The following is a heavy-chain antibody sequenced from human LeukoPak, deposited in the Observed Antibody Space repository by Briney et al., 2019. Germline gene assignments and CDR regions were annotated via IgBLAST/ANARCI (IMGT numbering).Heavy chain of an antibody. CDR3: ARDHNYDSSGYYYYGMDV. V-gene: IGHV3-33*01. CDR1: GFTFRNYG. D-gene: IGHD3-22*01. J-gene: IGHJ6*02. Sequence: GGSLRLSCAASGFTFRNYGMHWVRQAPGKGLEWVADIWYDGSNKYYADSVKGRFTISRDNSKNTLYLQMNSLRAEDTAVYYCARDHNYDSSGYYYYGMDVWGQGTTVTVSS. CDR2: IWYDGSNK.